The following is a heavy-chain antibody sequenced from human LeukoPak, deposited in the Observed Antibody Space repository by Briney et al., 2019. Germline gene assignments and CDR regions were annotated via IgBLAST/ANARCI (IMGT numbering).Heavy chain of an antibody. CDR1: GFPFNSYS. Sequence: GGSLRLSCAASGFPFNSYSMNWVRQAPGKGLEWVSYISSSSSGIYYADSVKGRFTISRDNAKNSLYLQMNSLRAEDTAVYYCARDYDILTGYYPEYFDYWGQGTLVTVSS. CDR2: ISSSSSGI. CDR3: ARDYDILTGYYPEYFDY. D-gene: IGHD3-9*01. J-gene: IGHJ4*02. V-gene: IGHV3-48*01.